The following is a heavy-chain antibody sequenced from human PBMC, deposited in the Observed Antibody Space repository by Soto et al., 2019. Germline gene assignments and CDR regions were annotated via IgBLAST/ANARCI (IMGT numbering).Heavy chain of an antibody. D-gene: IGHD3-10*01. Sequence: ASVKVSCKASGYTFTGYYMHWVRQAPGQGLEWMGWINPNSGGTNYAQKFQGWVTMTRDTSISTAYMELSRLRSDDTAVYYCARGRRITMVRGVITSDAFEIWGQGTMVTVSS. CDR2: INPNSGGT. V-gene: IGHV1-2*04. CDR1: GYTFTGYY. J-gene: IGHJ3*02. CDR3: ARGRRITMVRGVITSDAFEI.